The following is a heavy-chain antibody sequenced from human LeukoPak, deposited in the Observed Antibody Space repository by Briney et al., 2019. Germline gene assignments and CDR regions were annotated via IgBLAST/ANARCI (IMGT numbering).Heavy chain of an antibody. D-gene: IGHD1-14*01. CDR3: ATYNNGLHFFDY. V-gene: IGHV3-53*01. Sequence: PGASLRLSCAASGFTVSYNHMSCVRQAPGKGLEWVSLIYSHGATDYADSVKGRFTISRDTSKNTLYLQMNSLRAEDTAVYFCATYNNGLHFFDYWGQGTLVTVSS. J-gene: IGHJ4*02. CDR2: IYSHGAT. CDR1: GFTVSYNH.